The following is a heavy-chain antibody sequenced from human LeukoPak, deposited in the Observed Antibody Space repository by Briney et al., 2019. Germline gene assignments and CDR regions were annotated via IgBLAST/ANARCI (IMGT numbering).Heavy chain of an antibody. Sequence: PSQTLSLTCTVSGGSISSGSYYWSWIRQPPGKGLEWIGYIYHSGATYYNPSLTSRVTISLDRSKNQFSLRLNSMTPADTAVYYCARRGMVGRNHFDYWGQGILVTVSS. D-gene: IGHD1-26*01. CDR3: ARRGMVGRNHFDY. J-gene: IGHJ4*02. CDR2: IYHSGAT. V-gene: IGHV4-30-2*01. CDR1: GGSISSGSYY.